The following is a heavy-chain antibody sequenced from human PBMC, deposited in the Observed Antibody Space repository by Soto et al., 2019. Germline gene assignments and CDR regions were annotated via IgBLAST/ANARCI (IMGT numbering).Heavy chain of an antibody. V-gene: IGHV4-31*03. Sequence: PSETLSLTCTVSGGSISSGGYYWSWIRQHPGKGLEWIGYIYYSGSTYYNPSLKSRVTISVDTSKNQFSLKLSSVTAADTAVYYCARGNGGNSVYWDYWGQGTLVTVSS. CDR1: GGSISSGGYY. CDR2: IYYSGST. D-gene: IGHD2-21*02. J-gene: IGHJ4*02. CDR3: ARGNGGNSVYWDY.